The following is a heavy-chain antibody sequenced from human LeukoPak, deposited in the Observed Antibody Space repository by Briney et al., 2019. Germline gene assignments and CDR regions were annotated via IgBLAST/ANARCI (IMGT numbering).Heavy chain of an antibody. CDR1: GYNFPTFW. CDR3: AISVEDNDSSGYYD. Sequence: GESLKISCKGSGYNFPTFWIGWVRQMPGKGLEWMAIIYPRDSDTRYSPAFQGRVTISVDKSISTAYLQWDSVRASDTAMYYCAISVEDNDSSGYYDWSQGTLVTVSS. V-gene: IGHV5-51*01. J-gene: IGHJ4*02. CDR2: IYPRDSDT. D-gene: IGHD3-22*01.